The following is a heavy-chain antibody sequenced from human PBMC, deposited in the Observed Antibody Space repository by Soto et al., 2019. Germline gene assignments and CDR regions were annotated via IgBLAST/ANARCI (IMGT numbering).Heavy chain of an antibody. V-gene: IGHV3-33*01. J-gene: IGHJ4*02. CDR2: IRYDGSNK. D-gene: IGHD6-13*01. CDR3: ARGRGYSSSWSIYYFAF. Sequence: GGSLRLSCGASGFTFSSHGMHWVRQAPGKGLEWVAVIRYDGSNKYYADSVKGRFTISRDNSKNTLYLQMNSLRAEDTAVYYCARGRGYSSSWSIYYFAFRGQGAQVTVAS. CDR1: GFTFSSHG.